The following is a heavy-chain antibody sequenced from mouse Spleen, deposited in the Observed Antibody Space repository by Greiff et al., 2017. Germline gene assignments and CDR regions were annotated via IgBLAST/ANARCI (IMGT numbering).Heavy chain of an antibody. CDR1: GYAFSSYW. Sequence: QVQLQQSGAELVRPGSSVKISCKASGYAFSSYWMNWVKQRPGQGLEWIGQIYPGDGDTNYNGKFKGKATLTADKSSSTAYMQLSSLTSEDSAVYFCARWLLLYAMDYWGQGTSVTVSS. V-gene: IGHV1-80*01. CDR3: ARWLLLYAMDY. J-gene: IGHJ4*01. D-gene: IGHD2-3*01. CDR2: IYPGDGDT.